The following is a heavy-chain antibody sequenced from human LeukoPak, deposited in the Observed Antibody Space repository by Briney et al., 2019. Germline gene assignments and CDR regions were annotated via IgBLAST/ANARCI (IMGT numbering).Heavy chain of an antibody. CDR2: FDPEDGET. D-gene: IGHD6-19*01. J-gene: IGHJ3*02. Sequence: ASVKVSCKVSGYTLTELSMHWVRQAPGKGLEWMGGFDPEDGETNYAQKFQGRVTMTEDTSTDTAYMELSSLRSEDTAVYYCATDQLGMAVAGTIDAFDIWGQGTMVTVSS. CDR3: ATDQLGMAVAGTIDAFDI. CDR1: GYTLTELS. V-gene: IGHV1-24*01.